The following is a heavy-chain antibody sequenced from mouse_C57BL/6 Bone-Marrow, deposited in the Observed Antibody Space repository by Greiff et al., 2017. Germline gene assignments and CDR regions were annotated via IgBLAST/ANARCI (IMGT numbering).Heavy chain of an antibody. Sequence: EVKLMESGGGLVKPGGSLKLSCAASGFTFSDYGMHWVRQAPEKGLEWVAYISSGSSTIYYADTVKGRFTISRDNAKNTLFLQMTSLRSEDTAMXYCASYCMDYWGQGTSVTVSS. CDR1: GFTFSDYG. CDR3: ASYCMDY. V-gene: IGHV5-17*01. J-gene: IGHJ4*01. CDR2: ISSGSSTI. D-gene: IGHD1-1*01.